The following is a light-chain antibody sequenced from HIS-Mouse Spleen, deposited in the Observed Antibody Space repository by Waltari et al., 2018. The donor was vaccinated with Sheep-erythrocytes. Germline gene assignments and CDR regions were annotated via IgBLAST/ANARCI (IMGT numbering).Light chain of an antibody. CDR2: YDD. V-gene: IGLV1-36*01. CDR3: AAWDDSLNGWV. Sequence: QSVLTQPPSVSEAPRQRVTISCSGSSSNIGNNAVNWYQQLPGKAPKLLIYYDDLLPSGVSDRFSGSKSGTSAALAIIGLQSTDEADYCCAAWDDSLNGWVFGGGTKLTVL. J-gene: IGLJ3*02. CDR1: SSNIGNNA.